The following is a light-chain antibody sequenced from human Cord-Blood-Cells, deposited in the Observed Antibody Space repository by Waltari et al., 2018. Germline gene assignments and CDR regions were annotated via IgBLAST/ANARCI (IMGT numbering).Light chain of an antibody. CDR1: SSDVGSYNL. Sequence: QSALTQPASVSGSPGQSIPISCTGTSSDVGSYNLVPWYQQHPGKAPKLMRCKGSKRPSGVSNRFSGSKSGNTASLTISGLQAEDEADYYCCSYAGSSTLVFGGGTKLTVL. V-gene: IGLV2-23*01. CDR2: KGS. CDR3: CSYAGSSTLV. J-gene: IGLJ3*02.